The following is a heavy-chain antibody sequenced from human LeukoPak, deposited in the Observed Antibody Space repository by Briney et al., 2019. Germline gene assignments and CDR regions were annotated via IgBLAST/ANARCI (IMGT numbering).Heavy chain of an antibody. CDR2: ISSSSSTI. Sequence: GGSLRLSCAASGFTFSSYSMNWVRQAPGKGLEWVSYISSSSSTIYYADSVKGRFTISRDNAKNSLYLQMNSLRAEDTAVYYCASERGYSGYDLNWFDPWGQGTLVTVSS. CDR3: ASERGYSGYDLNWFDP. V-gene: IGHV3-48*01. CDR1: GFTFSSYS. D-gene: IGHD5-12*01. J-gene: IGHJ5*02.